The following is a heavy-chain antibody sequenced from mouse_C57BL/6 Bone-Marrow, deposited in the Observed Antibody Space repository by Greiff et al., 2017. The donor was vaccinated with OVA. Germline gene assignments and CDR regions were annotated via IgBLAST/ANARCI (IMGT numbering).Heavy chain of an antibody. CDR3: ARSSYGSSPEFAY. V-gene: IGHV1-76*01. CDR2: IYPGSGNT. D-gene: IGHD1-1*01. Sequence: QVQLKQSGAELVRPGASVKLSCKASGYTFTNYYINWVKQRPGQGLEWIARIYPGSGNTYYNEKFKGKATLTAEKSSSTAYMQLSSLTSEDSAVYVCARSSYGSSPEFAYWGQGTLVTVSA. J-gene: IGHJ3*01. CDR1: GYTFTNYY.